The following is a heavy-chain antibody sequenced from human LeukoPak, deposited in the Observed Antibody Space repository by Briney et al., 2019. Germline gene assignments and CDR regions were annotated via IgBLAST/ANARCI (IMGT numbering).Heavy chain of an antibody. J-gene: IGHJ4*02. D-gene: IGHD3-10*01. CDR3: AKDYAYYYGSGIGGFDY. Sequence: PGGSLRLSCAASGFTFSSYAMSWVRQAPGKGLEWVSAISGSGATTYYADSVKGRFTISRDKSNNTLYLQMNSLRAEDTAVYYCAKDYAYYYGSGIGGFDYWGQGTLVTVS. CDR1: GFTFSSYA. V-gene: IGHV3-23*01. CDR2: ISGSGATT.